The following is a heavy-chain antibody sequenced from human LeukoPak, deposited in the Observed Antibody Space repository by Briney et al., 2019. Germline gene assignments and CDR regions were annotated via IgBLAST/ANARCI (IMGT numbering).Heavy chain of an antibody. CDR1: GFTFSSYA. J-gene: IGHJ4*02. Sequence: PGGSLRLSCAASGFTFSSYAMHWVRQAPGKGLEWVAFISYDGSNKYYADSVKGRFTISRDNSKNTLYLQMNSLRAEDTAVYYCARGASTGTTYFDYWGQGTLVTVSS. CDR2: ISYDGSNK. D-gene: IGHD1-1*01. CDR3: ARGASTGTTYFDY. V-gene: IGHV3-30-3*01.